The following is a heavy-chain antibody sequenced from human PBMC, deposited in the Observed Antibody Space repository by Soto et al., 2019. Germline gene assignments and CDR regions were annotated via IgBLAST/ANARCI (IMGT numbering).Heavy chain of an antibody. CDR2: ISAYNGNT. CDR1: GYTFTSYG. D-gene: IGHD2-15*01. CDR3: ARGYCSGGSCFRGGYDAFDI. Sequence: ASVKVSCKASGYTFTSYGISWVRQAPGQGLEWMGWISAYNGNTSYAQKLQGRVTMTTDTSTSTAYMELRSLRSDDTAVYYCARGYCSGGSCFRGGYDAFDIWGQGTMVTVSS. J-gene: IGHJ3*02. V-gene: IGHV1-18*01.